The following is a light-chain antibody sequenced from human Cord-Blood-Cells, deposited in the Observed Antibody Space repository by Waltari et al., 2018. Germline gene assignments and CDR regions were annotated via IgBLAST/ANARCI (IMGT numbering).Light chain of an antibody. V-gene: IGLV2-14*03. Sequence: QSALTQPASVSGSPGQSLTISCTGTSRDVGGSNYCSCYQQHPGKAPKLIIYDVSNRPSGVSNRFSGSKSGNTASLTISGLQAEDEADYYCSSYTSSSTPFVFGTGTKVTVL. CDR1: SRDVGGSNY. CDR3: SSYTSSSTPFV. J-gene: IGLJ1*01. CDR2: DVS.